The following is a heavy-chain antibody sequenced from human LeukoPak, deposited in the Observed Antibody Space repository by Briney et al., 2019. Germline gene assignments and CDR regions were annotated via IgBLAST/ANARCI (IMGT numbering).Heavy chain of an antibody. J-gene: IGHJ4*02. Sequence: SLRLSCAASGFTFDDYAMHWVRQAPGKGLEWVSGISWNSGSIGYADSVKGRFTISRDNAKNSLYLQMNSLRAEDTALYYCAKERGFYDSSGYSTPVDYWGQGTLVTVSS. CDR3: AKERGFYDSSGYSTPVDY. CDR2: ISWNSGSI. V-gene: IGHV3-9*01. D-gene: IGHD3-22*01. CDR1: GFTFDDYA.